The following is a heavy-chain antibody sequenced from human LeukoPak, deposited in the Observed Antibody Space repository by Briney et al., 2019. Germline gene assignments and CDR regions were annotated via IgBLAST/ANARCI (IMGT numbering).Heavy chain of an antibody. CDR1: GFTFITYT. J-gene: IGHJ4*02. CDR3: AKDPRWELSLIDY. D-gene: IGHD1-26*01. V-gene: IGHV3-21*04. Sequence: GGSLRLSCAASGFTFITYTMDWVRQAPGKGLEWVSSISSSCDYIYYADSVKGRFTISRDNAKNSLYLQMNSLRAEDTAVYYCAKDPRWELSLIDYWGQGTLVTASS. CDR2: ISSSCDYI.